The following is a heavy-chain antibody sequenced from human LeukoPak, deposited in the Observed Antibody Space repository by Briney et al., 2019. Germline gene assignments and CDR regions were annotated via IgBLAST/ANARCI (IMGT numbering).Heavy chain of an antibody. CDR1: GFTFSSYG. D-gene: IGHD5-24*01. CDR3: ASTKWRAGRDGYNSPFDY. V-gene: IGHV3-23*01. J-gene: IGHJ4*02. Sequence: GGTLRLSCAASGFTFSSYGMSWVRQAPGKGLEWVSTISGSGGSTYYADSVKGRFTISRDNSKNTLYLQMNSLRAEDTAVYYCASTKWRAGRDGYNSPFDYWGQGTLVTVSS. CDR2: ISGSGGST.